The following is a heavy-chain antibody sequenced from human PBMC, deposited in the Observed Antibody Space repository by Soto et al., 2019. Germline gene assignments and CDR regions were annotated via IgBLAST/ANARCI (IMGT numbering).Heavy chain of an antibody. V-gene: IGHV1-24*01. Sequence: ASVKVSCKVSGYTLTELSMHWVRQAPGKGLEWMGGFDPEDGETIYAQKFQGRVTMTEDTSTATAYMELSSLRSDDTAIYYCARMATFGSLNWFDPWGQGTLVTVSS. CDR2: FDPEDGET. CDR3: ARMATFGSLNWFDP. CDR1: GYTLTELS. J-gene: IGHJ5*02. D-gene: IGHD3-16*01.